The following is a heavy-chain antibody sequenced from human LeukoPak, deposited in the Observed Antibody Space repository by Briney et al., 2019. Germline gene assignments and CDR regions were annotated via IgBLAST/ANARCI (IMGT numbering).Heavy chain of an antibody. Sequence: GGSLRLSCAASGFTLSSYGINWVRQAPGKRLDWVAFLRYDGSTAFYEDSVKGRFTISRYSSKNTLYLQMNSLTPADTAIYYCAKDPYGGTYPSYFYYGGQGTLVTVSS. CDR3: AKDPYGGTYPSYFYY. CDR1: GFTLSSYG. J-gene: IGHJ4*02. D-gene: IGHD1-26*01. V-gene: IGHV3-30*02. CDR2: LRYDGSTA.